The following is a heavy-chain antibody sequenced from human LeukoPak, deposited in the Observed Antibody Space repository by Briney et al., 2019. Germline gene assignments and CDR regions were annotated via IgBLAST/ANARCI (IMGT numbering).Heavy chain of an antibody. CDR1: GGSISSYY. CDR2: IYYSGST. V-gene: IGHV4-59*01. D-gene: IGHD6-13*01. CDR3: ARPLPGIAAAAVNPFGY. Sequence: KTSETLSLTCTVSGGSISSYYWSWIRQPPGKGLEWIGYIYYSGSTNYNPSLKSRVTISVDTSKNQFSLKLSSVTAEDTAVYYCARPLPGIAAAAVNPFGYWGQGTLVTVSS. J-gene: IGHJ4*02.